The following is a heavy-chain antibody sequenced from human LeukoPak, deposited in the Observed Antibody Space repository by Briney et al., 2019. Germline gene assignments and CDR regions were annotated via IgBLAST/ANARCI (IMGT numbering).Heavy chain of an antibody. J-gene: IGHJ3*02. Sequence: GGSLRLSCAASGFTFSSYSMNWVRQAPGKGLEWVSSISSSSSYIYYADSVKGRFTISRDNAKNSLYLQMNSLRAEDTAVYYCARDERLTGTPDAFDIWGQGTMVTVSS. V-gene: IGHV3-21*01. CDR1: GFTFSSYS. CDR3: ARDERLTGTPDAFDI. D-gene: IGHD1-20*01. CDR2: ISSSSSYI.